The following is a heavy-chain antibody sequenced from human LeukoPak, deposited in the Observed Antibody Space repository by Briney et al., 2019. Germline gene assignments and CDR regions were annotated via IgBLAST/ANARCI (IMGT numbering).Heavy chain of an antibody. Sequence: GGSLRLSCAASGFSFSSYAMHWVRQAPGKGLEWVAVISYDGRDKYYADSVKGRFTTSRDNSNNTLYLQMNSLRAEDTAVYYCARDSSTWLDYWGQGTLVTVSS. D-gene: IGHD6-13*01. J-gene: IGHJ4*02. V-gene: IGHV3-30*04. CDR3: ARDSSTWLDY. CDR1: GFSFSSYA. CDR2: ISYDGRDK.